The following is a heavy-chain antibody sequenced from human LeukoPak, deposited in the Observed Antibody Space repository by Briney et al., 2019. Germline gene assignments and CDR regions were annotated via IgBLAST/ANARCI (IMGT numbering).Heavy chain of an antibody. CDR3: ARETRVTYYGSGGYPFAY. Sequence: ASVKVSCKASGYTFTGYYMHWVRQAPGQGLEWMGWINPNSGGTNYAQKFQGRVTMTRDTSISTAYMELSRLRSDDTAVYYCARETRVTYYGSGGYPFAYWGQGTLVTVSS. J-gene: IGHJ4*02. D-gene: IGHD3-10*01. CDR2: INPNSGGT. CDR1: GYTFTGYY. V-gene: IGHV1-2*02.